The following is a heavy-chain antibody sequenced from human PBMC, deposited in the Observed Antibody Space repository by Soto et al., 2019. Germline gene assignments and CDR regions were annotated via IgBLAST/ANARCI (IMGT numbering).Heavy chain of an antibody. CDR2: MNPKSGTT. J-gene: IGHJ5*02. V-gene: IGHV1-8*01. D-gene: IGHD2-8*02. CDR1: GYTFSSND. Sequence: QVHLVQSGAEVKKPGASVKVSCKASGYTFSSNDINWVRQTSGQGLEWMGWMNPKSGTTAYSPNFHDRRIMTGDTSITTAYMELTNLTSADTAIYYCARGRPGGGVKRNWFDPWGQGTLVTVSS. CDR3: ARGRPGGGVKRNWFDP.